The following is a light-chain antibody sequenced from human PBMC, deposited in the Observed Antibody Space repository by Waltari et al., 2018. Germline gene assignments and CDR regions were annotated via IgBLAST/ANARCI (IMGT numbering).Light chain of an antibody. V-gene: IGLV1-47*01. CDR1: SSDIGSTY. J-gene: IGLJ3*02. CDR2: RSN. CDR3: AAWDDSLSGPV. Sequence: QSVLTQPPSASGTPGQRVTISCSGSSSDIGSTYVYWYQQLPGTAPKLLTYRSNQRPSGVPDRFSGARSGTSASLAISGRRSEDEADYHCAAWDDSLSGPVFGGGTKLTVL.